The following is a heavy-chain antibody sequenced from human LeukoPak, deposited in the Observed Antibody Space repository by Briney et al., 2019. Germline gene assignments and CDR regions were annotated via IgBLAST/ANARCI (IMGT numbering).Heavy chain of an antibody. CDR3: GKPKAYYDSSGYEV. Sequence: GGSLRLSCAASGFTFSSYAMSWVRQAPGKGLEWVSAISGSGGSTYYADSVKGRFTISRDNSKNTLYLQMNSLRAEDTAVYYCGKPKAYYDSSGYEVWGQGTLVTVSS. J-gene: IGHJ4*02. CDR1: GFTFSSYA. D-gene: IGHD3-22*01. CDR2: ISGSGGST. V-gene: IGHV3-23*01.